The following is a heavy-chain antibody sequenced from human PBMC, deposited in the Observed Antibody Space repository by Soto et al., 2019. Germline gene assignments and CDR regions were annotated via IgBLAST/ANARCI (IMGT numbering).Heavy chain of an antibody. CDR3: AKSPRTWSAYPFDY. D-gene: IGHD1-1*01. Sequence: GSLRLSCAASGFTFRSYAMSWVRQAPGKGLEWVSAVSGGAGSTYYADSVKGRFTISRDNSQNTLYLQMNSLRAEDTAVYYCAKSPRTWSAYPFDYWGQGTLVTVSS. V-gene: IGHV3-23*01. CDR1: GFTFRSYA. J-gene: IGHJ4*02. CDR2: VSGGAGST.